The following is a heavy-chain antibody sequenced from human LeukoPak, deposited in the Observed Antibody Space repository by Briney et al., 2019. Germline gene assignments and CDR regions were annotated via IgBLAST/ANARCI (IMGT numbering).Heavy chain of an antibody. CDR3: ARGGYDSSGYYYGGLLYYFDY. D-gene: IGHD3-22*01. Sequence: GGSLRLSCAASGFTVSSNYMSWVRQAPGKGLEWVSVIYSGGSTYYADSVKGRFTISRDNSKNTLYLQMNSLRAEDTAVYYCARGGYDSSGYYYGGLLYYFDYWGQGTLVTVSS. CDR2: IYSGGST. J-gene: IGHJ4*02. V-gene: IGHV3-66*01. CDR1: GFTVSSNY.